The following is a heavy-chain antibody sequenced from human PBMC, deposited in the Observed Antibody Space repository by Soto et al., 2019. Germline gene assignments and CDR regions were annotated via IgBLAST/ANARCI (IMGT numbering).Heavy chain of an antibody. V-gene: IGHV3-23*01. CDR2: ISGSGDTT. CDR3: ARLYPMVRGVISYFDY. Sequence: EVQLLESGGGLVQPGGSLRLSCAASGFTFSSYAMSWVRQAPGKGLEWVSAISGSGDTTYYADSVKGRFTISRDNSKNTLYLPMNSLRAEDTAVYYCARLYPMVRGVISYFDYWGQGTLVTVSS. D-gene: IGHD3-10*01. CDR1: GFTFSSYA. J-gene: IGHJ4*02.